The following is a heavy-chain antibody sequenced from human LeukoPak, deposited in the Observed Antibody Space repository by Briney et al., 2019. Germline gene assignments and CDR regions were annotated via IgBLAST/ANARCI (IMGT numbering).Heavy chain of an antibody. J-gene: IGHJ6*02. CDR3: ARGKTGTTYYGMDV. CDR2: IKQDGSEK. V-gene: IGHV3-7*01. Sequence: GGSLRLSCAASGFTFSSYWMSWVRQAPGKGLEWVANIKQDGSEKYYVDSVKGRFTISRDNAKNSLYLQMNSLRDEDTAVYYCARGKTGTTYYGMDVWGQGTTVTVSS. D-gene: IGHD1-7*01. CDR1: GFTFSSYW.